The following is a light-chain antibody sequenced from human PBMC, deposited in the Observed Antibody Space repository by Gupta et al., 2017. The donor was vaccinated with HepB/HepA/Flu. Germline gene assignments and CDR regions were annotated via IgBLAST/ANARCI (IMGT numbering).Light chain of an antibody. CDR1: KLGDKY. CDR3: QAWDSSTGV. CDR2: QNS. Sequence: SYELTQPPSVSVSPGQTASITCSGDKLGDKYACWYQQKPGQPPVLVIYQNSKRTAGTPERFSGSNSGNTATLTISGTQAMDEADYYCQAWDSSTGVFGGGTKLTVL. V-gene: IGLV3-1*01. J-gene: IGLJ2*01.